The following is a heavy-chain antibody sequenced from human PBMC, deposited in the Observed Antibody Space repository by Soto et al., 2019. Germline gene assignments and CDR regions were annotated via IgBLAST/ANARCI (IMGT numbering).Heavy chain of an antibody. J-gene: IGHJ6*02. CDR1: GFTFSSYS. CDR3: ARHKDCSGGSCNAVGYYYGLDV. V-gene: IGHV3-48*01. D-gene: IGHD2-15*01. CDR2: ITSSASTI. Sequence: PGGSLRLSCAASGFTFSSYSMNWVRQAPGKGLEWVSYITSSASTIYYADSVKGRFTISRDNAKNSLYLQMNSLRAEDTAVYYCARHKDCSGGSCNAVGYYYGLDVWGQGTTVTVSS.